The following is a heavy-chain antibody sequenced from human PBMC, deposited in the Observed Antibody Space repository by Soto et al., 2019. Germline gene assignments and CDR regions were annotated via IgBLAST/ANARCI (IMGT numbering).Heavy chain of an antibody. CDR1: GGTFNTFG. CDR2: IIPLLGIV. J-gene: IGHJ4*02. D-gene: IGHD3-22*01. Sequence: QVQLVQSGAEVKKPGSSVRVSCRPSGGTFNTFGISWVRQAPGQGLEWMGGIIPLLGIVNYAQKFQGRVTITADESTTTAYMELSSLRSEDTAVYYCARDGWARDSSGIGNFEKWGQGTLVTVSS. CDR3: ARDGWARDSSGIGNFEK. V-gene: IGHV1-69*01.